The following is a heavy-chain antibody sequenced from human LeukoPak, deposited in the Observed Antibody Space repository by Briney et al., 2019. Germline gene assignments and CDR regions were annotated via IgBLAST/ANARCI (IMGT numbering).Heavy chain of an antibody. CDR1: GFTFSTYG. Sequence: TGGSLRLSCAASGFTFSTYGMHWVRQAPGKGLEWVAVVWYDGTNIHYVDSVKGRFTISRDNSKSTLYLQMNSLTAEDTAVYYCARGYYDSSGYLISYNWFDPWGQGTLVTVSS. CDR2: VWYDGTNI. CDR3: ARGYYDSSGYLISYNWFDP. V-gene: IGHV3-33*01. J-gene: IGHJ5*02. D-gene: IGHD3-22*01.